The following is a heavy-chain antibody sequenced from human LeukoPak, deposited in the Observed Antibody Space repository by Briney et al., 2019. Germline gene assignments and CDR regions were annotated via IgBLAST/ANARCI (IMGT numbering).Heavy chain of an antibody. CDR2: IGSDEKT. J-gene: IGHJ6*02. CDR3: ARDLHYYVAMDV. V-gene: IGHV3-23*01. CDR1: GLCISGFA. D-gene: IGHD3-10*02. Sequence: GGSLRLAFAASGLCISGFAITSVRQAPGNGLEWVSSIGSDEKTHYSESARGRFAISRDNLQHMVFLEMNTLRVEDTAVYYCARDLHYYVAMDVWGQGTTVTVSS.